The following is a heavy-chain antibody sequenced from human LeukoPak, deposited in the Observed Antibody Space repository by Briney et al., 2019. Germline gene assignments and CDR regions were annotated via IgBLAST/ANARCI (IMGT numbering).Heavy chain of an antibody. CDR1: GFTFSTYA. D-gene: IGHD3-22*01. CDR3: ARDRGSSGYYYGGLDY. J-gene: IGHJ4*02. Sequence: PGGSLRLSCAASGFTFSTYAMSWVRQGPGKGLECVSSISSSSSYKSYADPVKGRFTISRDNAKNSLYLQMNSLRAEDTAVYYCARDRGSSGYYYGGLDYWGQGTLVTVSS. V-gene: IGHV3-21*01. CDR2: ISSSSSYK.